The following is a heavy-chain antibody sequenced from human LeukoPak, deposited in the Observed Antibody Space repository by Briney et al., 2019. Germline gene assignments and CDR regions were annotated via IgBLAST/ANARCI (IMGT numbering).Heavy chain of an antibody. CDR3: AKDPASSDYYDSSGYPLDY. CDR2: ITNDGSST. D-gene: IGHD3-22*01. CDR1: GFIFRDYW. Sequence: GGSLRLSCAASGFIFRDYWMHWVRQPPGKGLVWVSRITNDGSSTSHADSVKGRFTISRDNSKNTLYLQMNSLRAEDTAVYYCAKDPASSDYYDSSGYPLDYWGQGTLVTVSS. V-gene: IGHV3-74*01. J-gene: IGHJ4*02.